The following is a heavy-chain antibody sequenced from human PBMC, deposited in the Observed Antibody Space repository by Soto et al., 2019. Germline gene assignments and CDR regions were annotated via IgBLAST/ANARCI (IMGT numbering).Heavy chain of an antibody. J-gene: IGHJ4*02. Sequence: QVQLVQSGAEVKKPGSSVKVSCKASGGTFSTDTVSWVRQAPGQGLEWMGRIIPILGVANYAQNFQGRVTITADKSTSTAYMELSSLRSEDTAFYYCARDPWRDHGDYSVFWGQGTLVTVSS. D-gene: IGHD4-17*01. CDR3: ARDPWRDHGDYSVF. CDR2: IIPILGVA. CDR1: GGTFSTDT. V-gene: IGHV1-69*08.